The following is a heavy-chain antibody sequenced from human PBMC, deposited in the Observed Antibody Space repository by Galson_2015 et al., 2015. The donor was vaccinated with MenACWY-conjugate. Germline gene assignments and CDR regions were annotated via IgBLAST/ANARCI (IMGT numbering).Heavy chain of an antibody. V-gene: IGHV3-74*01. CDR3: GRPHSTSHYCVDY. Sequence: SLRLSCAVSGFTFRNYWMHWVRQAPGKGLEWVSRINRDGRSTSYADFVKGRFTVSRDSAKKTLYLEMTSLRVEDTAVYYCGRPHSTSHYCVDYWGRGTLVTVSS. D-gene: IGHD2-2*01. CDR1: GFTFRNYW. J-gene: IGHJ4*02. CDR2: INRDGRST.